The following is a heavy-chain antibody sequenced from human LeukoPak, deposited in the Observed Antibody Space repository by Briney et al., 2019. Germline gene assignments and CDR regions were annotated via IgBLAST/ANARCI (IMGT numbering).Heavy chain of an antibody. CDR3: ARDWSTGDY. Sequence: GGSLRLSCAASGFTFSSYWMTWVRRAPGKGLEWVANIKQDGSEKYYADSVKGRFTISRDNAKNSLYLQMNSLRAEDTAVYYCARDWSTGDYWGQGTLVTVSS. CDR1: GFTFSSYW. CDR2: IKQDGSEK. V-gene: IGHV3-7*01. D-gene: IGHD3-3*01. J-gene: IGHJ4*02.